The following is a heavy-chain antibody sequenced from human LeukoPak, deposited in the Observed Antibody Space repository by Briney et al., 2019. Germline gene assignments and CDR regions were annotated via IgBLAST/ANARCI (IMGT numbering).Heavy chain of an antibody. CDR3: ARARGRSGGSCYSCLTAFDY. D-gene: IGHD2-15*01. J-gene: IGHJ4*02. V-gene: IGHV3-48*04. Sequence: TGGSLRLSCAASGFTFSSYSMNWVRQAPGKGLEWVSYISSSSSTIYYADSVKGRFTISRDNAKNSLYLQMNSLRAEDTAVYYCARARGRSGGSCYSCLTAFDYWGQGTLVTVSS. CDR2: ISSSSSTI. CDR1: GFTFSSYS.